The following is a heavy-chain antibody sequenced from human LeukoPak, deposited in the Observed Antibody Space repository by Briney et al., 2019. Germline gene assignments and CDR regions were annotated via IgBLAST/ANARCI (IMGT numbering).Heavy chain of an antibody. CDR3: ARDLPEQAYYDFWSGYYMACCGMDV. J-gene: IGHJ6*02. CDR2: ISAYNGNT. V-gene: IGHV1-18*01. CDR1: GYTFTSYG. D-gene: IGHD3-3*01. Sequence: GASVKVSCKASGYTFTSYGISWVRQAPGQGLEWMGWISAYNGNTNYAQKLQGRVTMTTDTSTSTAYMELRSLRSDDTAVYYCARDLPEQAYYDFWSGYYMACCGMDVWGQGTTVTVSS.